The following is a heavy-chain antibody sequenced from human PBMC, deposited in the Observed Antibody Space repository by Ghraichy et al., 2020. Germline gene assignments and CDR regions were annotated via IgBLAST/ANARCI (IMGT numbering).Heavy chain of an antibody. V-gene: IGHV3-74*01. Sequence: GESLNISCAVSGFTLSSHWMHWVRQAPGKGLVWVSRIHPDGSDTTYADSGKGRFTISRDNAENMVYLQMNSLRAEDAAVYYCVRDRTVAGTGPHFDYWGQGTLVTVSS. CDR3: VRDRTVAGTGPHFDY. CDR1: GFTLSSHW. J-gene: IGHJ4*02. D-gene: IGHD6-13*01. CDR2: IHPDGSDT.